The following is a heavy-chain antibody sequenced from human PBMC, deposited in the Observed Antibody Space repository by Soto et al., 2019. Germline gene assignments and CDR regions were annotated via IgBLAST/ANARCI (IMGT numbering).Heavy chain of an antibody. CDR3: AKDSLNYQLLLFYYFDY. CDR2: ISGSGGST. D-gene: IGHD2-2*01. V-gene: IGHV3-23*01. CDR1: GFTFSSYA. J-gene: IGHJ4*02. Sequence: EVQLLESGGGLVQPGGSLRLSCAASGFTFSSYAMSWVRQAPGKGLEWVSAISGSGGSTYYADSVKGRFTISRDNSKNTRYLQMNSRRAEDTAVYYCAKDSLNYQLLLFYYFDYWGQGTLVTVSS.